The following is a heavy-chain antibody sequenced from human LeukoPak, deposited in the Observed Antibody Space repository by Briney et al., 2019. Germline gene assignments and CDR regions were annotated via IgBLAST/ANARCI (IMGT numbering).Heavy chain of an antibody. J-gene: IGHJ6*02. Sequence: AGGSLRLSCAASGFTFSSYAMSWIRQAPGKGLEWVSYISSSGSTIYYADSVKGRFTISRDNAKNSLYLQMNSLRAEDTAVYYCARDTVVPAAMEGYYYYYGMDVWGQGTTVTVSS. CDR3: ARDTVVPAAMEGYYYYYGMDV. D-gene: IGHD2-2*01. CDR2: ISSSGSTI. CDR1: GFTFSSYA. V-gene: IGHV3-11*01.